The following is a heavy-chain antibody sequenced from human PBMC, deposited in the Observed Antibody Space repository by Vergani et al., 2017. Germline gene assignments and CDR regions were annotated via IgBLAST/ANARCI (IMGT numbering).Heavy chain of an antibody. V-gene: IGHV4-31*03. CDR3: ARMWGYXEGDAFRIGYFDS. D-gene: IGHD2-2*01. J-gene: IGHJ4*02. CDR2: IYSTGSN. Sequence: QVPLHESCPGLVKPSQTLSLIFSVSGDSLSSGVYYLNWIRPHPGKGLEWIGYIYSTGSNHHKRSLRRRMNMSVDTSKNQFSLKLNSVTAADTAMYYCARMWGYXEGDAFRIGYFDSWGPGILVTVSS. CDR1: GDSLSSGVYY.